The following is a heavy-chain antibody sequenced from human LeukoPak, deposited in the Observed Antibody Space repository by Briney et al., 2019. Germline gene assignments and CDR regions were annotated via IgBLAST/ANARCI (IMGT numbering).Heavy chain of an antibody. CDR3: ARGTYYYDSSGYYPRGINAFDI. CDR2: IIPIFGTA. CDR1: GGTFSSYA. Sequence: SVKVSCKASGGTFSSYAISWVRQAPGQGLEWMGGIIPIFGTANYAQKLQGRVTMTTDTSTSTAYMELRSLRSDDTAVYYCARGTYYYDSSGYYPRGINAFDIWGQGTMVTVSS. V-gene: IGHV1-69*05. J-gene: IGHJ3*02. D-gene: IGHD3-22*01.